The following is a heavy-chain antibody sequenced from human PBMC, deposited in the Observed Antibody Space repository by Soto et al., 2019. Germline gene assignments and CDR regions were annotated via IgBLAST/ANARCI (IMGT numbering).Heavy chain of an antibody. CDR2: TKYRSKWYT. CDR1: GDSVSSNIAA. J-gene: IGHJ4*02. CDR3: AGEGSSTWTYYFDF. Sequence: SQTLSLTCAISGDSVSSNIAAWNWVRQSPSRGLEWLGRTKYRSKWYTDYATSVKSRISINPDTSKNQVSLQLNSVTPEDTAVYYCAGEGSSTWTYYFDFWGQGILVTVSS. V-gene: IGHV6-1*01. D-gene: IGHD6-13*01.